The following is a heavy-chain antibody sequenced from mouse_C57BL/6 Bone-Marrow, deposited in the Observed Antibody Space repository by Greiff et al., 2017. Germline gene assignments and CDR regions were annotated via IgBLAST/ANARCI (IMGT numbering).Heavy chain of an antibody. J-gene: IGHJ2*01. D-gene: IGHD1-1*01. CDR1: GYTFTSYG. CDR2: IYPRSGNT. V-gene: IGHV1-81*01. CDR3: ARSPCITSYFDY. Sequence: VQLQQSGAELARPGASVKLSCKASGYTFTSYGISWVKQRTGQGLEWIGEIYPRSGNTYYNEKFKGKATLTADKSSSTAYMELRSLTSEDSAVYFCARSPCITSYFDYWGQGTTLTVSS.